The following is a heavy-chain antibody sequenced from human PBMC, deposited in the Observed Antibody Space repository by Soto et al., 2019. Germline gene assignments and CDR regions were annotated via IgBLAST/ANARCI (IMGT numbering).Heavy chain of an antibody. Sequence: QVQLVESGGGVVQPGRSLRLSCAASGFTFSSYAMHWVRQAPGKGLEWVAVISYDGSNKYYADSVKGRFTISRDNSKNTLYLQMNSLRAEYTAVYYCAREPYSSSWYYWYFDLWGRGTLVTVSS. J-gene: IGHJ2*01. D-gene: IGHD6-13*01. CDR3: AREPYSSSWYYWYFDL. V-gene: IGHV3-30-3*01. CDR1: GFTFSSYA. CDR2: ISYDGSNK.